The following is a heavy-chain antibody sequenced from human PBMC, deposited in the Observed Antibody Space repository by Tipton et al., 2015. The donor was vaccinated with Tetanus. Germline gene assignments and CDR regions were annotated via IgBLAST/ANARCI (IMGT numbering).Heavy chain of an antibody. V-gene: IGHV3-23*01. CDR1: GFTFKKYA. J-gene: IGHJ4*02. CDR3: ARGLPREPFYFDY. Sequence: SLRLSCVASGFTFKKYAISWVRQAPGKGLEWVSAIGGDGTSMNYTDSVKGRFTLSRDNSKNTVYLQMDRLRADDTAEYYCARGLPREPFYFDYWGQGTLVIVS. D-gene: IGHD3-16*01. CDR2: IGGDGTSM.